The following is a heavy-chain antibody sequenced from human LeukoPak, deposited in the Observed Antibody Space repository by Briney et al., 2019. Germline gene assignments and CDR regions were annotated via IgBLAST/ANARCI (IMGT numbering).Heavy chain of an antibody. CDR1: GYTFTGNH. J-gene: IGHJ2*01. CDR3: AKEADIVSFDL. Sequence: GASVKVSCKASGYTFTGNHVHLVRQAPGQGLEWMGWIDPKSGDTMYAQKFQDRVTMTSDTSINTAYIELSGLRSDDTAVYFCAKEADIVSFDLWGRGSLVTVSS. CDR2: IDPKSGDT. V-gene: IGHV1-2*02. D-gene: IGHD2-15*01.